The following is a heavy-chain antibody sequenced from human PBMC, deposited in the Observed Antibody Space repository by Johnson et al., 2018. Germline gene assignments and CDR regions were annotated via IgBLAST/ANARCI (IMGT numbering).Heavy chain of an antibody. CDR1: GFTVSSNY. V-gene: IGHV3-66*02. Sequence: QLVQSGGGLVQPGGSLRRSCSASGFTVSSNYMSWVRQAPGKGLEWVSVSYSGGSTYYADPVEGRFTISRDNSKNTLYLQMNSLRAEDTAVYYCARDSGTYYYYYMDVWGKGTTVTVSS. CDR2: SYSGGST. J-gene: IGHJ6*03. D-gene: IGHD1-14*01. CDR3: ARDSGTYYYYYMDV.